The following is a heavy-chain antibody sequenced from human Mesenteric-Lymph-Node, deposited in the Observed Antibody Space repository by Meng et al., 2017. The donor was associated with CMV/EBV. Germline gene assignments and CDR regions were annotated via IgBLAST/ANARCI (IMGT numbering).Heavy chain of an antibody. V-gene: IGHV4-34*01. CDR1: GSFSGYC. J-gene: IGHJ5*02. CDR2: INHSGST. D-gene: IGHD2-2*01. CDR3: ARGVIVVVPAANNILDP. Sequence: GSFSGYCWNWNRQSPGKGLEWIGVINHSGSTNNNPSLKSRVTISLDTSKNQFSLKLTSVTAADTAVYYCARGVIVVVPAANNILDPWGQGTLVTVSS.